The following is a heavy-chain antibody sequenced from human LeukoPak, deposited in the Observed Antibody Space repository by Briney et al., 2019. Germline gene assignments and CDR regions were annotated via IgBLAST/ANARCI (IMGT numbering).Heavy chain of an antibody. Sequence: PGGSLRLSCAASGFTVSSNYMSWVRQAPGKGLEWVSVIYSGGSTYYADSVKGRFTISRHNSKNTRYFQMNSLRAEDTAVYYCARGFLTGYYDAFDIWGQGTMVTVSS. J-gene: IGHJ3*02. CDR1: GFTVSSNY. D-gene: IGHD3-9*01. CDR3: ARGFLTGYYDAFDI. CDR2: IYSGGST. V-gene: IGHV3-53*04.